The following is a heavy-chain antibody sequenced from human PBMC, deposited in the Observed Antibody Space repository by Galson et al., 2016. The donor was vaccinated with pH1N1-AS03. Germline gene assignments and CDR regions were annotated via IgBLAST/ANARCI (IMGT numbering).Heavy chain of an antibody. D-gene: IGHD3-3*01. CDR1: GDTFTKYS. V-gene: IGHV1-69*04. CDR2: IIPMLGLA. CDR3: ATAFKGSISGASEYYFDY. Sequence: SVKVSCKASGDTFTKYSISWVRQAPGQGLEWMGRIIPMLGLANYPQKFQGRVTITADKSTSTAYMDLSGLRSEDTAIYYCATAFKGSISGASEYYFDYWGQGTLVTVSS. J-gene: IGHJ4*02.